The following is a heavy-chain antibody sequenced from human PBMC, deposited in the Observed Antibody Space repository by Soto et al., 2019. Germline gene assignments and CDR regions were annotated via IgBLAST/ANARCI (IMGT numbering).Heavy chain of an antibody. CDR2: IYWDNDK. D-gene: IGHD3-22*01. V-gene: IGHV2-5*02. CDR1: GFSLSTSGVG. Sequence: QITLKESGTTLVKPTQTLTLTCTFSGFSLSTSGVGVGWIRQPPGKALEYLALIYWDNDKRYSPSLKTRLTISKDTSKNQVVLTMTNMDPVDTATNYCAYRLCDSSCSWEVGYFDYWGQGTLLTVS. J-gene: IGHJ4*02. CDR3: AYRLCDSSCSWEVGYFDY.